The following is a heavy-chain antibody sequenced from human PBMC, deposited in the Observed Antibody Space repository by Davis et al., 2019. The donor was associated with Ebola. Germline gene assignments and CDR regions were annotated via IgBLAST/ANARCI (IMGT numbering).Heavy chain of an antibody. CDR3: ARDRAERWFDP. CDR1: GVTVSSNY. Sequence: WGSLSLSCAASGVTVSSNYMSWVRQAPGKGLEWVSVIYSGGSTYHADSVKGRFTISRDNSKNTLYLQMNSLRAEDTAVYYCARDRAERWFDPWGQGTLVTVSS. D-gene: IGHD3-10*01. J-gene: IGHJ5*02. CDR2: IYSGGST. V-gene: IGHV3-66*01.